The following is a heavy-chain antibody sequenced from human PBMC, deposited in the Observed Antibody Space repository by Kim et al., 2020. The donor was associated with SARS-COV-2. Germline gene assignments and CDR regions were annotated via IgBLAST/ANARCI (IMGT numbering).Heavy chain of an antibody. CDR1: GGSISSGGYY. D-gene: IGHD4-17*01. CDR3: ARPNDYGDYWYFDL. Sequence: SETLSLTCTVSGGSISSGGYYWSWIRQHPGKGLEWIGYINYSGSTYYNPSLKSRVITLVDTSKNQFSLKLSSVTAADTAVYYCARPNDYGDYWYFDLWGRGTLVTVSS. J-gene: IGHJ2*01. CDR2: INYSGST. V-gene: IGHV4-31*03.